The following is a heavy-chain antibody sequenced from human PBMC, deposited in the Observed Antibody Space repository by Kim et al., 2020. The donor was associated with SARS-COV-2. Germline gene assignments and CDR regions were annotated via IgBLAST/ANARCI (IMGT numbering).Heavy chain of an antibody. Sequence: ASVKVSCKASGYTFTSYAMNWVRQAPGQGLEWMGWINTNTGNPTYAQGFTGRFVFSLDTSVSTAYLQISSLKAEDTAVYYCARGLARTIPNYYGSGTPGTVDYWGQGTLVTVSS. J-gene: IGHJ4*02. V-gene: IGHV7-4-1*02. CDR3: ARGLARTIPNYYGSGTPGTVDY. CDR2: INTNTGNP. CDR1: GYTFTSYA. D-gene: IGHD3-10*01.